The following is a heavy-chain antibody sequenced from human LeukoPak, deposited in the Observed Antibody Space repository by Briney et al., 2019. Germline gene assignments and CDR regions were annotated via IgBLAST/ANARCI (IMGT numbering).Heavy chain of an antibody. CDR2: IYYSGST. Sequence: SEALSLTCTVSGGSISSSSYYWGWIRQPPGKGLEWIGSIYYSGSTYYNPSLKSRVTISVDTSKNQFSLKLSSVTAADTAVYYCAREGMATISSWFDPWGQGTLVTVSS. V-gene: IGHV4-39*07. CDR3: AREGMATISSWFDP. D-gene: IGHD5-24*01. CDR1: GGSISSSSYY. J-gene: IGHJ5*02.